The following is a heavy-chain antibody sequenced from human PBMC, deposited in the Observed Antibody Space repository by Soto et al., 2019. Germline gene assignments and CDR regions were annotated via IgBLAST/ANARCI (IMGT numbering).Heavy chain of an antibody. J-gene: IGHJ6*02. CDR2: IIPIFGTA. Sequence: SVKVSCKASGGTFSSYAISWVRQAPGQGLEWMGGIIPIFGTANYAQKFQGRVTITADESTSTAYMELSSLRSEDTAVYYCAIPPSVYDSSGYYFSYYYGMDVWG. V-gene: IGHV1-69*13. D-gene: IGHD3-22*01. CDR3: AIPPSVYDSSGYYFSYYYGMDV. CDR1: GGTFSSYA.